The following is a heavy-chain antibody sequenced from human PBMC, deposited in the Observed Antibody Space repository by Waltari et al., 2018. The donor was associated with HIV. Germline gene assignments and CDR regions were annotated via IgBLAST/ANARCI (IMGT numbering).Heavy chain of an antibody. CDR2: IIGNVGTT. V-gene: IGHV3-23*04. Sequence: EVPLVESGGGLVPPGRSLRVSSAATGLRLTSLDLSWVRQGPGKGLEWVSVIIGNVGTTSYADSVKGRFTISRDNSKNTLYLQMNSLRADDTAVYYCAKPQGGWELLGDFDMWGQGTMVAVSS. CDR1: GLRLTSLD. CDR3: AKPQGGWELLGDFDM. J-gene: IGHJ3*02. D-gene: IGHD1-26*01.